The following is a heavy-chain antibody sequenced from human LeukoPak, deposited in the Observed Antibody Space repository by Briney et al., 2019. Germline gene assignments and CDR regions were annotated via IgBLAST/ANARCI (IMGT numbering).Heavy chain of an antibody. V-gene: IGHV4-59*10. CDR3: ARAVSGRYLYYYMDV. CDR2: IYTSGST. D-gene: IGHD6-19*01. CDR1: GGSFSGYF. J-gene: IGHJ6*03. Sequence: SETLSLTCAVYGGSFSGYFWSWIRQPAGKGLEWIGRIYTSGSTNYNPSLKSRVTISVDTSNNQFSLKLTSVAAADTAVYYCARAVSGRYLYYYMDVWGKGTTVTISS.